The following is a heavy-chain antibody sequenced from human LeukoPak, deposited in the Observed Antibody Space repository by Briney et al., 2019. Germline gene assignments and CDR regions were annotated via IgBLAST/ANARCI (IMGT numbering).Heavy chain of an antibody. CDR3: ARVGVTYYYDSSGHEGDY. J-gene: IGHJ4*02. D-gene: IGHD3-22*01. V-gene: IGHV3-7*01. CDR2: IKQDGSEK. Sequence: GGSLRLSCAASGFTFSSYWMSWVRQAPGKGLEWVANIKQDGSEKYYVDSVKGRFTISRDNAKNSLYLQMNSLRAEDTAVYYCARVGVTYYYDSSGHEGDYWGQGTLVTVSS. CDR1: GFTFSSYW.